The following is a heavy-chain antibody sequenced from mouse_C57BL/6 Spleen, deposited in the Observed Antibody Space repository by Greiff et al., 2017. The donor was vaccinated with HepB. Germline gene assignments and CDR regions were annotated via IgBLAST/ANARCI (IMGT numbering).Heavy chain of an antibody. CDR1: GYTFTSYW. V-gene: IGHV1-55*01. J-gene: IGHJ1*03. D-gene: IGHD2-5*01. CDR2: IYPGSGRT. Sequence: QVQLQQPGAELVKPGASVKMSCKASGYTFTSYWITWVKQRPGQGLEWIGDIYPGSGRTNYNEKFKSKATLTVDTSSSTAYMQLSSLTSEDSAVYYCARGHYSNCRGYFDVWGTGTTVTVSS. CDR3: ARGHYSNCRGYFDV.